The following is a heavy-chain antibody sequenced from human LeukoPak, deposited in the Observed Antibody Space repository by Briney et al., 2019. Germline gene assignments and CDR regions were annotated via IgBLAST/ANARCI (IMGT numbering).Heavy chain of an antibody. CDR3: VRRAGGYSHPYDY. D-gene: IGHD4-23*01. CDR2: ISGSGGST. CDR1: GFTFSSYA. J-gene: IGHJ4*02. Sequence: GGSLGLSCAASGFTFSSYAMSWVRQAPGKGLEWVSAISGSGGSTYYADSVKGRFTISRDNSKNTLYLQMNSLRAEDTAVYYCVRRAGGYSHPYDYWGQGTLVTVSS. V-gene: IGHV3-23*01.